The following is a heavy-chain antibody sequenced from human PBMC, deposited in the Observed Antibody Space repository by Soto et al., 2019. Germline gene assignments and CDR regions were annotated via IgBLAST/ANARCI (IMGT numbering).Heavy chain of an antibody. CDR1: GFVVTDYY. J-gene: IGHJ3*01. V-gene: IGHV3-53*01. CDR2: FLIGGDT. D-gene: IGHD3-3*01. Sequence: PGGSLRLSCAASGFVVTDYYMSRVRQAPGKGLEWVAVFLIGGDTHYGESVKGRFTISRDNSKNALYLQMNSLRAEDTAVYYCAREPLWSGPLPLDAFDLWGQGTMVTVSS. CDR3: AREPLWSGPLPLDAFDL.